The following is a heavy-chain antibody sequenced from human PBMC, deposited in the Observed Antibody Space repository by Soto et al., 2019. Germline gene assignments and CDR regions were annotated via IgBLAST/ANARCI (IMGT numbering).Heavy chain of an antibody. Sequence: VRQLPVEGLKWMGWINPNSGGTKYPQKFQGRVTMTRDTSITTVYMSLTGLKSDDTAVSYCARELGKGGGSSRFDYCGQGTLVTLAS. J-gene: IGHJ4*02. CDR2: INPNSGGT. V-gene: IGHV1-2*02. CDR3: ARELGKGGGSSRFDY. D-gene: IGHD6-6*01.